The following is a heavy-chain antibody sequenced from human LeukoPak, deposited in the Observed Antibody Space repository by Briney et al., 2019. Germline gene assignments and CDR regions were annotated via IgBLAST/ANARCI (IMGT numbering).Heavy chain of an antibody. V-gene: IGHV4-34*01. CDR1: GGSFSGYY. D-gene: IGHD2-15*01. Sequence: SETLSLTCAVYGGSFSGYYWSWIRQPPGKGLEWIGEINHSGSTNYNPSLKSRVTISVDTSKNQFSLKLSSVTAADTAVYYCARGPGGYCSGGSCYFDPWGQGTLVTVSS. J-gene: IGHJ5*02. CDR2: INHSGST. CDR3: ARGPGGYCSGGSCYFDP.